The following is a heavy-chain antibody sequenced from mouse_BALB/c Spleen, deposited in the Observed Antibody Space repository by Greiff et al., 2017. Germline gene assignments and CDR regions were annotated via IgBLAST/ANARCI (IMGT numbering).Heavy chain of an antibody. V-gene: IGHV1-69*02. CDR1: GYTFTSYW. Sequence: QVQLQQPGAELVRPGASVKLSCKASGYTFTSYWINWVKQRPGQGLEWIGNIYPSDSYTNYNQKFKDKATLTVDKSSSTAYMQLSSPTSEDSAVYYCTRGEVITTVVPFAYWGQGTLVTVSA. CDR3: TRGEVITTVVPFAY. CDR2: IYPSDSYT. J-gene: IGHJ3*01. D-gene: IGHD1-1*01.